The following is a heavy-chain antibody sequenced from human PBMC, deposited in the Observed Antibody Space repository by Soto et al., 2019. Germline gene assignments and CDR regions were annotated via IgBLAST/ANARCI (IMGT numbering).Heavy chain of an antibody. CDR2: ISGSGGSI. D-gene: IGHD3-10*01. J-gene: IGHJ4*02. CDR3: ARDLGSSASVSYPDF. V-gene: IGHV3-23*01. CDR1: GGTVSTYA. Sequence: GGALRLSCAGCGGTVSTYAMKWDRQAPGNGLEWVSAISGSGGSIHYADSVQGRFTISRDNSKNTVYLQMNSLREEDTAVYFCARDLGSSASVSYPDFRGQGTLVTVSS.